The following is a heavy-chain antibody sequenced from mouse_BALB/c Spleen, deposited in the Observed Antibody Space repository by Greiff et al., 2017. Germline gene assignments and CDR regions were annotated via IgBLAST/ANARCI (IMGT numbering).Heavy chain of an antibody. CDR3: ARRGHGTTRGYYFDY. Sequence: EVMLVESGGGLVQPGGSLKLSCAASGFTFSSYTMSWVRQTPEKRLEWVAYISNGGGSTYYPDTVKGRFTISRDNAKNTLYLQMSSLKSEDTAMYYCARRGHGTTRGYYFDYWGQGTTLTVSS. CDR2: ISNGGGST. D-gene: IGHD1-1*01. V-gene: IGHV5-12-2*01. J-gene: IGHJ2*01. CDR1: GFTFSSYT.